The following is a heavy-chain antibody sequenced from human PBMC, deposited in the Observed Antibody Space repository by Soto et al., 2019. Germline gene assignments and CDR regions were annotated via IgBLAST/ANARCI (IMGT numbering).Heavy chain of an antibody. CDR2: IYHTGTT. J-gene: IGHJ6*02. Sequence: SETLSLTCAVSGDSITSVGYSWSWIRQPPGKALEWIGYIYHTGTTYYTAALKSRVTISLDRSRNRISLSLNSVTAADTAVYYCAATVFGEYSHYALDVWGQGTTVTVSS. CDR1: GDSITSVGYS. D-gene: IGHD3-3*01. CDR3: AATVFGEYSHYALDV. V-gene: IGHV4-30-2*01.